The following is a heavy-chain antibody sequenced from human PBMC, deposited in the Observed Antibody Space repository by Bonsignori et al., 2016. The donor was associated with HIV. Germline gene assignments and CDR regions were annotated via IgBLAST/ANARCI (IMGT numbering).Heavy chain of an antibody. V-gene: IGHV4-38-2*01. D-gene: IGHD3-22*01. Sequence: PGKGLEWIGSIYHSGSTYYNPSLKSRVTISVDTSKNQFSLKLSSVTAADTAVYYCARRYKCVGCYYDSSGYYYEDYWGQGTLVTVSS. CDR2: IYHSGST. J-gene: IGHJ4*02. CDR3: ARRYKCVGCYYDSSGYYYEDY.